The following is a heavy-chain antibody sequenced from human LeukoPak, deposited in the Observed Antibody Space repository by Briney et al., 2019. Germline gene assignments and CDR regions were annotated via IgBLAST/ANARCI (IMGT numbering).Heavy chain of an antibody. CDR1: GGSISSSSYY. J-gene: IGHJ4*02. D-gene: IGHD5-24*01. Sequence: PSETLSLTCTVSGGSISSSSYYWGWIRQPPGKGLEWIGSIYYSGSTYDNPSLKSRVTISLDTSKNQFSLKLSSVTTADTAVYYCARKGGWLQNHFDYWGQGTLVTVSS. CDR2: IYYSGST. V-gene: IGHV4-39*07. CDR3: ARKGGWLQNHFDY.